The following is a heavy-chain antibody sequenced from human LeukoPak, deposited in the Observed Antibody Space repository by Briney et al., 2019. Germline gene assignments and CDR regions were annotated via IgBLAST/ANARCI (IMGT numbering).Heavy chain of an antibody. CDR3: ARVSYIRESPNDYVGGSYRPVDY. J-gene: IGHJ4*02. V-gene: IGHV5-51*04. D-gene: IGHD3-16*02. Sequence: GESLKISCKASGYSFTSYWIGWVRQMPGKGLEWMGIIYPGDSNTRYTPSFQGQVTISADKPISTAYLQWSSLKASDPAMYYCARVSYIRESPNDYVGGSYRPVDYWGQGTVVTVSS. CDR1: GYSFTSYW. CDR2: IYPGDSNT.